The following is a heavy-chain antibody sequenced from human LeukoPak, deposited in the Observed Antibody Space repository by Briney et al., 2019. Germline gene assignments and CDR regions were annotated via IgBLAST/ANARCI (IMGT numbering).Heavy chain of an antibody. Sequence: PGEPLRLSCAASGFTFNNYAMNWVRQAPGKGLEWVSSISGSGGGTYYADSVKGRFTISRDNSRNMLYLQMNSLRAEDTAVYYCAKDLHEYYFDYWGQGSLVTVSS. V-gene: IGHV3-23*01. CDR1: GFTFNNYA. J-gene: IGHJ4*02. CDR3: AKDLHEYYFDY. CDR2: ISGSGGGT.